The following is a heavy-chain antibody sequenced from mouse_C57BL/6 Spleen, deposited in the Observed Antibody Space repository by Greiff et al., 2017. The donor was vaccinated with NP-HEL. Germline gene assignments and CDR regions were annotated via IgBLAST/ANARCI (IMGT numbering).Heavy chain of an antibody. CDR3: ARDYEDYFDY. J-gene: IGHJ2*01. CDR2: ISSGSSTI. D-gene: IGHD1-1*01. CDR1: GFTFSDYG. V-gene: IGHV5-17*01. Sequence: EVKLVESGGGLVKPGGSLKLSCAASGFTFSDYGMHWVRQAPEKGLEWVAYISSGSSTIYYADTVKGRFTISRDNAKNTLFLQMTSLRSEDTAMYYCARDYEDYFDYWGHSTTLTVSS.